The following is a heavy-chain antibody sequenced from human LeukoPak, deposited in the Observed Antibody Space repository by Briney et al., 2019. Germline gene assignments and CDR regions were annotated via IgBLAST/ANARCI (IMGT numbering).Heavy chain of an antibody. D-gene: IGHD3-3*01. CDR1: GGTFSSYA. Sequence: SVKVSCKASGGTFSSYAISWVRQAPGQGLEWMGRIIPILGIANYAQKFQGRVTITADKSTSTAYMELSSLRSEDTAVYYCARDHTILGSYYYYGMDVWGQGTTVTVSS. V-gene: IGHV1-69*04. CDR2: IIPILGIA. J-gene: IGHJ6*02. CDR3: ARDHTILGSYYYYGMDV.